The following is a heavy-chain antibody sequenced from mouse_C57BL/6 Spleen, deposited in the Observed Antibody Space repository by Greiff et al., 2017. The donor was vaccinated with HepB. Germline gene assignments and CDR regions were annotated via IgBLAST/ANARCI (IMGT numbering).Heavy chain of an antibody. CDR2: ISNGGGST. J-gene: IGHJ3*01. CDR1: GFTFSDYY. Sequence: EVNLVESGGGLVQPGGSLKLSCAASGFTFSDYYMYWVRQTPEKRLEWVAYISNGGGSTYYPDTVKGRFTISRDNAKNTLYLQMSRLKSEDTAMYYCARAYGVTTRTLFAYWGQGTLVTVSA. CDR3: ARAYGVTTRTLFAY. V-gene: IGHV5-12*01. D-gene: IGHD2-5*01.